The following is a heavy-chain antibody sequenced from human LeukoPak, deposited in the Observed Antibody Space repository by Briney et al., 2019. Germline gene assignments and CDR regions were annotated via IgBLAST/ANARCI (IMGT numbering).Heavy chain of an antibody. Sequence: GGSLRLSCAASGFTFSSYSMNWVRQAPGKGLEWVSSISSSSSYIYYADSVKGRFTISRDNAKNSLYLQMNSLRAEDTAVYYCARDLLLWFGELLSGYDYWGQGTLVTVSS. CDR1: GFTFSSYS. V-gene: IGHV3-21*01. CDR2: ISSSSSYI. CDR3: ARDLLLWFGELLSGYDY. J-gene: IGHJ4*02. D-gene: IGHD3-10*01.